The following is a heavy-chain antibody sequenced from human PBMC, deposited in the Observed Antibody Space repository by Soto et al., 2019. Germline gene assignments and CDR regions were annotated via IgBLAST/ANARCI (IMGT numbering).Heavy chain of an antibody. J-gene: IGHJ4*02. CDR2: INSDGSST. D-gene: IGHD6-6*01. CDR3: ASGGSSLNFDS. Sequence: PGGSLRLSCAASGFTFRSYWMQWVRQAPGKGLVWVSWINSDGSSTSYADSVKGRFTISRDNAKNTLYLQMNSLRAEDTAVYYCASGGSSLNFDSWGQGTLVTRLL. CDR1: GFTFRSYW. V-gene: IGHV3-74*01.